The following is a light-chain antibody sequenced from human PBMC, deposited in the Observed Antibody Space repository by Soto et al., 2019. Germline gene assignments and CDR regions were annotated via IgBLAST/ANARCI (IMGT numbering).Light chain of an antibody. J-gene: IGLJ1*01. CDR3: SSYTGSSTPYV. CDR2: EVS. Sequence: QSVLTQPASVSGSPGQSITISCTGTSSDVGGYNYVSWYQQHPGKAPKLMIYEVSNRPSGVSNRFSGSKSGNTASLTIPGLQAEDEADYYCSSYTGSSTPYVFGTGTKLTVL. V-gene: IGLV2-14*01. CDR1: SSDVGGYNY.